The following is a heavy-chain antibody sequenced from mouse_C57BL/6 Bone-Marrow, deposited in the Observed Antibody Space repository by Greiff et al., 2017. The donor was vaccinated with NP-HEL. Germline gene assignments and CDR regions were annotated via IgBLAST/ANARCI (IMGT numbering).Heavy chain of an antibody. J-gene: IGHJ4*01. V-gene: IGHV1-22*01. CDR2: INPNNGGT. Sequence: VQLQQSGPELVKPGASVKMSCKASGYTFTDYNMHWVKQSHGKSLEWIGYINPNNGGTSYNQKFKGKATLTVNKSSSTAYMELRSLTSEDSAVYYCAREFITTVVALYYYAMDYWGQGTSVTVSS. CDR3: AREFITTVVALYYYAMDY. CDR1: GYTFTDYN. D-gene: IGHD1-1*01.